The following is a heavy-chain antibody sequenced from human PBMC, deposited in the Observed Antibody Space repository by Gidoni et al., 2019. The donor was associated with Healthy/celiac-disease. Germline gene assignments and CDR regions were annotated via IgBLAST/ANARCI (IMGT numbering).Heavy chain of an antibody. Sequence: QVQLVDSGGGVVQPGRSLRLACAASGVTSSSYGMHWVRQAPGKGLEWVAVIWYEGSNKYYADSVKGRFTISRDNSKNTLYLQMNSLRAEDTAVYYCARTIEYSSSFWFDPWGQGTLVTVSS. J-gene: IGHJ5*02. V-gene: IGHV3-33*01. D-gene: IGHD6-6*01. CDR3: ARTIEYSSSFWFDP. CDR2: IWYEGSNK. CDR1: GVTSSSYG.